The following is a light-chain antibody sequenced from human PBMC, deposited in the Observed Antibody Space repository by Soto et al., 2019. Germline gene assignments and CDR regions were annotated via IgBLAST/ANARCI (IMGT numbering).Light chain of an antibody. J-gene: IGKJ1*01. V-gene: IGKV1-5*03. CDR2: KAS. Sequence: DIPMTQSPSTLSASVGDRVIITCRASQSISSWLAWYQQKPGKAPKVLIYKASNLQSGVPARFSGSGSGTDFTLTISSLQPDDFATYYCQQCNSYPPTFGQGTTVDIK. CDR3: QQCNSYPPT. CDR1: QSISSW.